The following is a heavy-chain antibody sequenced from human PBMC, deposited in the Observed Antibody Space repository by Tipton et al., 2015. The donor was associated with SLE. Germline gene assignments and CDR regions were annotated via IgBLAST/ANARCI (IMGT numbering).Heavy chain of an antibody. CDR1: GFSFSNYA. CDR3: ARSPSRTSFLYYFDN. Sequence: SGFSFSNYAMHWVRQAPGKGLEWVAVIVYDGSNKYYEGSVRGRFTISRDNSKSTLYLEMNSLRVEDTAMYYCARSPSRTSFLYYFDNWGQGTLVTVSS. V-gene: IGHV3-33*01. CDR2: IVYDGSNK. D-gene: IGHD6-6*01. J-gene: IGHJ4*02.